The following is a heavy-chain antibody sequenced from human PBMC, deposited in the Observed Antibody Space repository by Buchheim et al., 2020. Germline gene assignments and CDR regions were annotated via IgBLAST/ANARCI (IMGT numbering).Heavy chain of an antibody. J-gene: IGHJ5*02. Sequence: QLQLQESGPGLVKPSETLSLTCTVSGGSISSSSYYWGWIRQPPGKGLEWIGSIYYSGSTYYNPSLKSRVTISVDTSKNQFSLKLSSVTAADTAVYYCARRRTSLKHYSSSNWFDPWGQGTL. D-gene: IGHD6-13*01. V-gene: IGHV4-39*01. CDR3: ARRRTSLKHYSSSNWFDP. CDR2: IYYSGST. CDR1: GGSISSSSYY.